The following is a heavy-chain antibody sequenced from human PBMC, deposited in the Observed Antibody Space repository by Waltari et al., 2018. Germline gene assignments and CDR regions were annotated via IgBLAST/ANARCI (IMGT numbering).Heavy chain of an antibody. D-gene: IGHD4-17*01. Sequence: VQLVESGGGLVQPGGSLRLSCVASGFPFRGHAMHGVRLTPGKGLEWVAVIWFDGSAKYYADSLKDRFTISRDNSQNMLYLQMNNLKFEDTAIYYCARVYGTNALDYWGQGVLVTVSS. CDR2: IWFDGSAK. J-gene: IGHJ4*02. CDR1: GFPFRGHA. V-gene: IGHV3-30*14. CDR3: ARVYGTNALDY.